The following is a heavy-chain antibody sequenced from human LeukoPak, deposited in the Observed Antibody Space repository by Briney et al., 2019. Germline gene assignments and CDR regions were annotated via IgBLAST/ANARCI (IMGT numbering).Heavy chain of an antibody. CDR3: ARTTEDYDSSGYYNAPFDY. CDR2: ISYDGSNK. J-gene: IGHJ4*02. V-gene: IGHV3-30-3*01. Sequence: PGGSLRLSCAASGFTFSSYAMHWVRQAPGKGLEWVAVISYDGSNKYYADSVKGRFTIPRDNSKNTLYLQMNSLRAEDTAVYYCARTTEDYDSSGYYNAPFDYWGQGTLVTVSS. CDR1: GFTFSSYA. D-gene: IGHD3-22*01.